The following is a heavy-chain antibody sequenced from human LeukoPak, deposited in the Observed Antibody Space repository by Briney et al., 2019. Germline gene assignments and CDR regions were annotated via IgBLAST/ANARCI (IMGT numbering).Heavy chain of an antibody. CDR1: GGTFSSYA. D-gene: IGHD3-10*01. CDR3: ASPYPRLWFGELDYYYYGMDV. CDR2: IIPIFGTA. V-gene: IGHV1-69*13. J-gene: IGHJ6*02. Sequence: SVKVSCKASGGTFSSYAISWVRQAPGQGLEWMGGIIPIFGTANYAQKFQGRVTITADESTSTAYMELSSLRSEDTAVYYCASPYPRLWFGELDYYYYGMDVWGQGTTVTVSS.